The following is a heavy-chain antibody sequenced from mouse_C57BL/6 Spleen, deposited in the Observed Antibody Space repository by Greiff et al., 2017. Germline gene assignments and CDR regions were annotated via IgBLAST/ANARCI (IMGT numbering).Heavy chain of an antibody. J-gene: IGHJ4*01. V-gene: IGHV1-64*01. CDR2: IHPNSGST. Sequence: QVQLQQPGAELVKPGASVKLSCKASGYTFTSYWMPWVKQRPGQGLEWIGMIHPNSGSTNYNEKFKSKATLTVDKSSSTAYMQLSSLTSEDSAVYYCASPSSPYYAMDYWGQGTSVTVSS. CDR3: ASPSSPYYAMDY. D-gene: IGHD6-1*01. CDR1: GYTFTSYW.